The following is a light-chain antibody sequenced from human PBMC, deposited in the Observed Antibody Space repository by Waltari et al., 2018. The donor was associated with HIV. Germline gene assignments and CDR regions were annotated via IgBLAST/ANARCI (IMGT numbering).Light chain of an antibody. CDR3: AAWDDSLNGYV. V-gene: IGLV1-44*01. CDR2: INN. Sequence: QSVLTQPPSASGTPGQRVTITCSGSSSNIGSNTGKWYQQLPGTAPTLLIHINNQRPSGVPDRFSGSKSGTSASLAISGLQSEDEADYYCAAWDDSLNGYVFGTGTKVTVL. J-gene: IGLJ1*01. CDR1: SSNIGSNT.